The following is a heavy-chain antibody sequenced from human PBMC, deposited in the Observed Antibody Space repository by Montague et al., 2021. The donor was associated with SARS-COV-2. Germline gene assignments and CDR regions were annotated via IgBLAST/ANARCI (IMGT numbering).Heavy chain of an antibody. CDR2: INHSGST. J-gene: IGHJ5*02. V-gene: IGHV4-34*01. CDR1: GGSFSGYY. Sequence: SETLSLTCAVYGGSFSGYYWSWIRQPPGKGLEWIGEINHSGSTNYNPSLKSRVTISVDTSKNQFSLKLSSVTAADTAVYYCARGYDYVWGSYRYLRRFDPWGQGTLVTVSS. CDR3: ARGYDYVWGSYRYLRRFDP. D-gene: IGHD3-16*02.